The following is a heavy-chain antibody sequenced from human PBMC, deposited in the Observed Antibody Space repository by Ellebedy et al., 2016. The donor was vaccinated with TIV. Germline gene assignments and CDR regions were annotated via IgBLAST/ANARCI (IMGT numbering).Heavy chain of an antibody. CDR3: ARGQLTYYYYGMDV. V-gene: IGHV4-59*02. J-gene: IGHJ6*02. CDR2: IYDSGST. CDR1: GASVTSY. Sequence: GSLRLXXTVSGASVTSYWSWIRQPPGKGLEWIGYIYDSGSTNYNPSLESRVTISVDTSRNQLSLRLTSVTAADTAVYYCARGQLTYYYYGMDVWGQGTTVTVSS. D-gene: IGHD1-1*01.